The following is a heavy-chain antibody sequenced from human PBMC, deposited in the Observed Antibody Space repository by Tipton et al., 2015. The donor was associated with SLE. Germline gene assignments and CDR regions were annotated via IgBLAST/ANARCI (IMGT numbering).Heavy chain of an antibody. D-gene: IGHD6-19*01. CDR3: ARERMAVAGRDYYGMDV. CDR1: GGSISSYY. CDR2: IYYSGST. J-gene: IGHJ6*02. Sequence: TLSLTCTVSGGSISSYYWSWIRQPPGKGLEWIGYIYYSGSTNYNPSLKSRVTISVDTSKNQFSLKLSPVTAADTAVYYCARERMAVAGRDYYGMDVWGQGTTVTVSS. V-gene: IGHV4-59*01.